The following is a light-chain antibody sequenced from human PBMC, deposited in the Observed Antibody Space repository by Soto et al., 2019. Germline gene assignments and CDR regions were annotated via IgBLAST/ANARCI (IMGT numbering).Light chain of an antibody. CDR2: DVS. CDR3: SSYTSSSTPHVV. Sequence: QSVLTQPASVSGSPGQSITISCTGTSSDVGAYNYVSWYQKHPGKAPKLMIYDVSNRPSGVSNRFSGSKSGNTASLTISGLQAEDEADYYCSSYTSSSTPHVVFGGGTKLTVL. V-gene: IGLV2-14*01. CDR1: SSDVGAYNY. J-gene: IGLJ2*01.